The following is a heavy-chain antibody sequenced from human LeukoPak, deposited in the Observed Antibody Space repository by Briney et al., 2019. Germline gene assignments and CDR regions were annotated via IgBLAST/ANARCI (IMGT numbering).Heavy chain of an antibody. CDR2: ISWNSGSI. D-gene: IGHD2-21*01. Sequence: GRSLRLSCAASGFTFDDYAMHWVRQAPGKGLEWVSGISWNSGSIGYADSVKGRFTISRDNAKNSLYLQMNSLRTEDTAVYYCARDRVKGRSINWFDPWGQGTLVTVSS. V-gene: IGHV3-9*01. J-gene: IGHJ5*02. CDR3: ARDRVKGRSINWFDP. CDR1: GFTFDDYA.